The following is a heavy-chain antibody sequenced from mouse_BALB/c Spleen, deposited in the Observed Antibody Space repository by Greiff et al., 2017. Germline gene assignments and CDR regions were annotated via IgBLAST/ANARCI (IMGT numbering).Heavy chain of an antibody. D-gene: IGHD1-2*01. V-gene: IGHV6-6*02. CDR2: IRLKSNNYAT. CDR1: GFTFSNYW. Sequence: EVKLMESGGGLVQPGGSMKLSCVASGFTFSNYWMNWVRQSPEKGLEWVAEIRLKSNNYATHYAESVKGRFTISRDDSKSSVYLQMNNLRAEDTGIYYCTRTTANWYFDVWGAGTTVTVSS. CDR3: TRTTANWYFDV. J-gene: IGHJ1*01.